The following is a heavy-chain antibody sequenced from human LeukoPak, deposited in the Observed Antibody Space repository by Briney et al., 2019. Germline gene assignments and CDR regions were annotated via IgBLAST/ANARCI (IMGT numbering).Heavy chain of an antibody. J-gene: IGHJ4*02. CDR2: IYYSGST. CDR1: GGSISSYY. D-gene: IGHD5-24*01. V-gene: IGHV4-59*01. Sequence: SETLSLTCTVSGGSISSYYWSWIRQPPGKGLEWIGYIYYSGSTNYNPSLKSRVTISVDTSKNQFSLKLSSVTAADTAVYYCARDPGGYNRFDYWGQGTLVTVSS. CDR3: ARDPGGYNRFDY.